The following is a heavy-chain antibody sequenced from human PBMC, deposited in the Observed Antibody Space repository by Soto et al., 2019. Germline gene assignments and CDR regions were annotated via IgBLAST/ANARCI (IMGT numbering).Heavy chain of an antibody. CDR3: ARVLPYYDSSGYLDY. Sequence: QVQLVESGGGVVQPGRSLRLSCAASGFTFSSYGMHWVRQAPGKGLEWVAVIWYDGSNKYYADSVKGRFTISRDNSKNTLYLQMNSLRAEDTAVYYCARVLPYYDSSGYLDYWGQGTLVTVSS. V-gene: IGHV3-33*01. D-gene: IGHD3-22*01. J-gene: IGHJ4*02. CDR2: IWYDGSNK. CDR1: GFTFSSYG.